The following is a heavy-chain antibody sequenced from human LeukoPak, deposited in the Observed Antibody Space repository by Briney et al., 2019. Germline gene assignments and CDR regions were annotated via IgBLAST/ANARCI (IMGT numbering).Heavy chain of an antibody. D-gene: IGHD6-6*01. Sequence: GESLKISCKGSGYSFTSYWIGWVRQMPGKGLEWMGIIYPGDSDTRYSPSFQGQVTISADKSISTAYLQWSSLKASDTAMYYCARQSISSTQLYYYYGMDVWGQRTTVTVSS. CDR2: IYPGDSDT. V-gene: IGHV5-51*01. CDR3: ARQSISSTQLYYYYGMDV. CDR1: GYSFTSYW. J-gene: IGHJ6*02.